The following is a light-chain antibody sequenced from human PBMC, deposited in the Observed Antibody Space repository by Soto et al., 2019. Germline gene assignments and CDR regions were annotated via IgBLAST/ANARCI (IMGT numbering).Light chain of an antibody. CDR3: QQRSNWPPTWT. J-gene: IGKJ1*01. CDR1: QSVGTY. V-gene: IGKV3-15*01. CDR2: GAS. Sequence: IILTQSPATLSLSPGEKGTLPCMATQSVGTYLAWYQQKPGRAPRLLIYGASTRATGIPTTFSGSGSGTEFTLTISSLQSEDFAVYYCQQRSNWPPTWTFGQGTKVDI.